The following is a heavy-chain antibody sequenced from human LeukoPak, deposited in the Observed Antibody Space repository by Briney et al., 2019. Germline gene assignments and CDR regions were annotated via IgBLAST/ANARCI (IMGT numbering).Heavy chain of an antibody. CDR3: AREMGIAVAGRFDP. J-gene: IGHJ5*02. D-gene: IGHD6-19*01. Sequence: SETLSLTCTVSGGSISSYYWSWIRQPPGKGLEWIGYIYYSGSTNYNPSLKSRVTISVDTSKNQFSLKLSSVTAADTAVYYCAREMGIAVAGRFDPWGQGTLVTVSS. CDR1: GGSISSYY. CDR2: IYYSGST. V-gene: IGHV4-59*01.